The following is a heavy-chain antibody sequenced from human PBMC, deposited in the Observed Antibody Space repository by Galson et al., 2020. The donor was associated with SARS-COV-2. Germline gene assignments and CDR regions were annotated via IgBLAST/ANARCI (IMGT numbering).Heavy chain of an antibody. Sequence: GGSLRLSWPADGFTTSSHGTHWVRHAPGDVRGLEAVIPYVVSNKYYTNSMTGRLTPPIDNSKNTTYLQMNSLRDEDTAVYYCAKVLGEYCSGGSCDGALIDYWGQGTLVTVSS. D-gene: IGHD2-15*01. CDR2: IPYVVSNK. J-gene: IGHJ4*01. V-gene: IGHV3-30*18. CDR3: AKVLGEYCSGGSCDGALIDY. CDR1: GFTTSSHG.